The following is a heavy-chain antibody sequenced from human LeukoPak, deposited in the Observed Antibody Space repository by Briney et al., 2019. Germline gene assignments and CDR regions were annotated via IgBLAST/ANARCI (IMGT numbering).Heavy chain of an antibody. Sequence: SETLSLTCTVSGGSISSGDCYWSWIRQPPGKGLEWIGYIYYSGSTYYNPSLKSRVTISVDTSKNQFSLKLSSVTAADTAVYYCARDSDSSSWYYYYGMDVWGQGTTVTVSS. CDR3: ARDSDSSSWYYYYGMDV. D-gene: IGHD6-13*01. J-gene: IGHJ6*02. CDR2: IYYSGST. CDR1: GGSISSGDCY. V-gene: IGHV4-30-4*01.